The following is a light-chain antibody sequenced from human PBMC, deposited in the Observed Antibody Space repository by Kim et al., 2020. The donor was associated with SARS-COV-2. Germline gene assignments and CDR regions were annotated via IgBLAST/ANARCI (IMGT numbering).Light chain of an antibody. CDR1: QSVSSN. CDR2: GAS. J-gene: IGKJ1*01. Sequence: EIVMTQSPATLSVSPGERATLSCRASQSVSSNLAWYQQKPGQAPRLLIYGASTRAAGIPARFSGSGSGTEFTLTISSLQSEDFGLYYCQQYNNWPPWTFGQGTKVDIK. V-gene: IGKV3-15*01. CDR3: QQYNNWPPWT.